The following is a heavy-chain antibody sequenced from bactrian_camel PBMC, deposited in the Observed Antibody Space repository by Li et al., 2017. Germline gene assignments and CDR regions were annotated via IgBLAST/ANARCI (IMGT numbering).Heavy chain of an antibody. D-gene: IGHD5*01. V-gene: IGHV3S36*01. Sequence: DVQLVESGGGSVQAGGSLRLSCAASGYAAHMRSMGWVRQVPGKGLRWVSDISADGGRIYYGNSFEGRVIISRDNAKNMLYPQMNNLQPQDSGVYYCATGHREPGWVPRSVGTQVTVS. CDR1: GYAAHMRS. CDR2: ISADGGRI. J-gene: IGHJ4*01.